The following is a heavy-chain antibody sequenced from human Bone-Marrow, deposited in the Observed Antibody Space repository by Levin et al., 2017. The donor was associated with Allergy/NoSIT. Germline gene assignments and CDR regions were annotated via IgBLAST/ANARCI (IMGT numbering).Heavy chain of an antibody. J-gene: IGHJ4*02. CDR1: GYTFTNYN. CDR2: INPHGGTT. CDR3: ARYGSLMGRTFDY. Sequence: PAASVKVSCKASGYTFTNYNMHWVRQAPGQGLEWMGIINPHGGTTTYAQNFQGRVTMTSDTSSSTVYMELSSLRSEDTAVYYCARYGSLMGRTFDYWGQGTLVTVSS. D-gene: IGHD3-10*01. V-gene: IGHV1-46*03.